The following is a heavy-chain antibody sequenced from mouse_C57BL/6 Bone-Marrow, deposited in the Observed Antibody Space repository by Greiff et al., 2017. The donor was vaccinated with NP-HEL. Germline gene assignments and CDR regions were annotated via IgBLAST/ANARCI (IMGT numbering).Heavy chain of an antibody. V-gene: IGHV1-81*01. CDR2: IYPRSGNT. D-gene: IGHD1-1*01. Sequence: QVQLKQSGAELARPGASVELSCKASGYTFTSYGISWVKQRTGQGLEWIGEIYPRSGNTYYNEKFKGKATLTADKSSSTAYMELRSLTSEDSAVYFCARGIYGSSLYWYCDVWGTGTTVTVSS. CDR3: ARGIYGSSLYWYCDV. J-gene: IGHJ1*03. CDR1: GYTFTSYG.